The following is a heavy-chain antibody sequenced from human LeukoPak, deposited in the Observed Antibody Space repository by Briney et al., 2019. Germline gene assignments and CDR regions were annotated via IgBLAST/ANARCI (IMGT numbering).Heavy chain of an antibody. CDR1: GGSISSYY. CDR3: ARVQGYYGSGSYEDY. Sequence: SETLSLTCTVSGGSISSYYWSWIRQPPGKGLEWIGYIYYSGSTNYNPSLKSRVTISVDTSKNQFSLKLSSVTAADTAVYYCARVQGYYGSGSYEDYWGQGTLVTVSS. CDR2: IYYSGST. D-gene: IGHD3-10*01. V-gene: IGHV4-59*01. J-gene: IGHJ4*02.